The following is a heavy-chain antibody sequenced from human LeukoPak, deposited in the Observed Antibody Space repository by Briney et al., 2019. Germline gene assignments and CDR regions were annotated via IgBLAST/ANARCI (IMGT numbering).Heavy chain of an antibody. CDR3: AKARTHSGWYVDFDY. D-gene: IGHD6-19*01. CDR1: GFTFSSYA. Sequence: GGSLRLSCAASGFTFSSYAMSWVRQAPGKGLEWVSAISGSGGSTYYADSVKGRSTISRDNSKNTLYLQMNSLRAEDTAVYYCAKARTHSGWYVDFDYWGQGTLVTVSS. J-gene: IGHJ4*02. CDR2: ISGSGGST. V-gene: IGHV3-23*01.